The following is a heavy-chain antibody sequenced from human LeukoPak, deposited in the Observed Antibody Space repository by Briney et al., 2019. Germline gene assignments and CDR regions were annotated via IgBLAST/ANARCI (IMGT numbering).Heavy chain of an antibody. CDR3: ARAGSSGWLYYFDY. J-gene: IGHJ4*02. V-gene: IGHV4-59*01. CDR2: IYYSGST. D-gene: IGHD6-19*01. Sequence: SETLSLTCTVSGGSISSYYWSWIRQPPGKGLEWIGYIYYSGSTNYNPSLKSRVTISVDTSKNQFSLKLSSVTAADTAVYYCARAGSSGWLYYFDYWGQGTLVTVSS. CDR1: GGSISSYY.